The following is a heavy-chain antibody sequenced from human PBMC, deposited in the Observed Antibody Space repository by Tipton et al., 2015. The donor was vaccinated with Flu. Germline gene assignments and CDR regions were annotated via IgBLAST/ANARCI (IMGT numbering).Heavy chain of an antibody. CDR2: IYTNGNA. Sequence: TLSLTCTISGDSISRGSYYWTWIRQPAGKGLEWIGHIYTNGNATNNPSLKTRVTISVDTSKNQFSLRLTSVTTADTAVYYCARDRPNCGSFYYGLDVWGQGTTVTVSS. J-gene: IGHJ6*02. CDR1: GDSISRGSYY. CDR3: ARDRPNCGSFYYGLDV. D-gene: IGHD7-27*01. V-gene: IGHV4-61*09.